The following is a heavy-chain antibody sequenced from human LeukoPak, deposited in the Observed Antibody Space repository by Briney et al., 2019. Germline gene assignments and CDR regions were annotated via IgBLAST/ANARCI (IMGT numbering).Heavy chain of an antibody. CDR3: ANLYSSGWNYFDY. J-gene: IGHJ4*02. Sequence: PGGSLRLSCAASGFTFSSYAMSWVRQAPGKGLEWVSAVSGSGGSTYYADSVKGRFTISRDNSKNTLYLQMKSLRAEDTAVYYCANLYSSGWNYFDYWGQGTLVTVSS. D-gene: IGHD6-19*01. CDR2: VSGSGGST. CDR1: GFTFSSYA. V-gene: IGHV3-23*01.